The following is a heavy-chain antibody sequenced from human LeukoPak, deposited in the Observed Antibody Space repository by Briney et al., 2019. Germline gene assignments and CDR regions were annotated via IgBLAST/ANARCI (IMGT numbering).Heavy chain of an antibody. CDR2: ISYDGSNK. D-gene: IGHD1-14*01. Sequence: HPGRSLRLSCAASGFTFSSYAMHWVRQAPGKGLEWVAVISYDGSNKYYADSVKGRFTISRDNAKNTLYLQMNSLRAEDTAVYYCAREHTFGNFDYWGQGTLVTVSS. CDR1: GFTFSSYA. J-gene: IGHJ4*02. V-gene: IGHV3-30-3*01. CDR3: AREHTFGNFDY.